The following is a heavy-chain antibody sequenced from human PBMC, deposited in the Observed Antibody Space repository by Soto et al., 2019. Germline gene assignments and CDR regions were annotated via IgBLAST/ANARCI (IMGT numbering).Heavy chain of an antibody. D-gene: IGHD3-10*01. Sequence: SETLSLTCTVSGGSISSYYWSWIRQPPGKGLEWIGYIYYSGSTNYNPSLKSRVTISVDTSKNQFSLKLSSVTAADTAVYYCARDTGACWYSYCKVRPDNYGMDVWGQGTTVTVSS. CDR1: GGSISSYY. CDR3: ARDTGACWYSYCKVRPDNYGMDV. V-gene: IGHV4-59*01. J-gene: IGHJ6*02. CDR2: IYYSGST.